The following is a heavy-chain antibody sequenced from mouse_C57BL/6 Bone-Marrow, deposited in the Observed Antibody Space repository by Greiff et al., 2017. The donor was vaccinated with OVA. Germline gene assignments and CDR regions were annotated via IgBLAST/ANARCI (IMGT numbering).Heavy chain of an antibody. CDR2: IYPGSGST. V-gene: IGHV1-55*01. CDR1: GYTFTSYW. CDR3: ARRYYGSSYWYFDV. Sequence: QVQLQQSGAELVKPGASVKMSCKASGYTFTSYWITWVKQRPGQGLEWIGDIYPGSGSTNYNEKFKSKATLTVDTSSSTAYMQLSSLTSEDSAAYYCARRYYGSSYWYFDVWGTGTTVTVSS. D-gene: IGHD1-1*01. J-gene: IGHJ1*03.